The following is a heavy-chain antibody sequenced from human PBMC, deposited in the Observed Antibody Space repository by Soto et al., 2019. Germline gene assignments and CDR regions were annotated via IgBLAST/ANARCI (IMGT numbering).Heavy chain of an antibody. Sequence: ASVQVSCKASCYTFPSYGIIWVRQAPGQGLEWMGWISAYNGNTNYAQKLQGRVTMTTDTSTSTAYMELRSLRSDDTAVYYCARDSVRGSDAFDIWGQGTMVTVSS. CDR1: CYTFPSYG. D-gene: IGHD2-15*01. V-gene: IGHV1-18*01. CDR2: ISAYNGNT. CDR3: ARDSVRGSDAFDI. J-gene: IGHJ3*02.